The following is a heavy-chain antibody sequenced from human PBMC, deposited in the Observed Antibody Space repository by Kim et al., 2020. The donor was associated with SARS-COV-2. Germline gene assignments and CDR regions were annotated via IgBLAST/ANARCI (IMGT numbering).Heavy chain of an antibody. D-gene: IGHD3-9*01. J-gene: IGHJ5*02. CDR1: GFSFSTYA. Sequence: GGSLRLSCAASGFSFSTYAMYWVRQAPRKGLEWVAFISYDGSNKYYADSVKGRFAFSRDNSENTLYLQMNSLTAEDTAVYYCARDLTGYYRGWFDPWGQGTLVTVSS. V-gene: IGHV3-30*09. CDR2: ISYDGSNK. CDR3: ARDLTGYYRGWFDP.